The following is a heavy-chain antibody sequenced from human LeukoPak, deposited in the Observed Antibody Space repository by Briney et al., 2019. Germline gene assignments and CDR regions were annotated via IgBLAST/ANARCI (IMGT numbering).Heavy chain of an antibody. Sequence: GGSLRLSCAASGFTFSNYGMHWVRQAPGKGLEWVAVISYDGSNKYYADSVKGRFTISRDNSKNTLYLQMNSLRAEDTAVYYCARGSTYYDSSGQVPFDYWGQGTLVTVSS. CDR2: ISYDGSNK. J-gene: IGHJ4*02. V-gene: IGHV3-30*03. CDR3: ARGSTYYDSSGQVPFDY. D-gene: IGHD3-22*01. CDR1: GFTFSNYG.